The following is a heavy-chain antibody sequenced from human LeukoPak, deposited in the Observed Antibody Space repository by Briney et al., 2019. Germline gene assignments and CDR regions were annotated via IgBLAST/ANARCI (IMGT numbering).Heavy chain of an antibody. CDR3: ARDPVYCSGGSCSHFDY. CDR1: GYTFTGYY. Sequence: ASVTVSCMASGYTFTGYYMHWVRQAPGQGLEWMGWINPNSGGTNYAQKFQGRVTMTRDTSISTAYMELSRLRSDDTAVYYCARDPVYCSGGSCSHFDYWGQGTLVTVSS. CDR2: INPNSGGT. D-gene: IGHD2-15*01. V-gene: IGHV1-2*02. J-gene: IGHJ4*02.